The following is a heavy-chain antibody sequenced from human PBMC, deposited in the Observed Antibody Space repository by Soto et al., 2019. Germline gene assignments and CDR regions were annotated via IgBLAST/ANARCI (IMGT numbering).Heavy chain of an antibody. D-gene: IGHD2-2*01. V-gene: IGHV3-21*01. Sequence: EVPLVESGGGLVKPGGSLRLSCAASGFTFSSSSMNWVRQAPGKGLEWVSSISSRSSYIYYADSVKGRFTISRDNAKNSLYLQMNSLSAEDTAVYYCARVLGCSSTSCYHDAFDIWGQGTMVTVSS. CDR1: GFTFSSSS. CDR2: ISSRSSYI. CDR3: ARVLGCSSTSCYHDAFDI. J-gene: IGHJ3*02.